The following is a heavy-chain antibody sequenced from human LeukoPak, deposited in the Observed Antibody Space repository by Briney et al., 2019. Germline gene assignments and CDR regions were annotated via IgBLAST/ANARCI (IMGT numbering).Heavy chain of an antibody. Sequence: KPGGSLRLSCAASGFTFSSYSMNWVRQAPGKGLEWVSSISSSSSYIYYTDSVKGRFTISRDNAKKSLYLQMNSLRAEDTAVYYCARVGGITLALAPSPFPDYNYYYMDVWGQGTLVTVSS. CDR3: ARVGGITLALAPSPFPDYNYYYMDV. CDR1: GFTFSSYS. J-gene: IGHJ6*03. V-gene: IGHV3-21*01. D-gene: IGHD3-10*01. CDR2: ISSSSSYI.